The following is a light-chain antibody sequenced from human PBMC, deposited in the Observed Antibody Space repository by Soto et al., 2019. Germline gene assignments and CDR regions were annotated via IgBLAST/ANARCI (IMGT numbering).Light chain of an antibody. CDR3: QQYHSWT. Sequence: EIVLTQSPYNLSVSPGESATLSCRASQSVGPNLVWYQQKFGQAPRLLIYGVSTRATGVPARFSGSGSGTEFTLTISSLQPDDFATYYCQQYHSWTFGQGTKVDIK. CDR2: GVS. CDR1: QSVGPN. V-gene: IGKV3-15*01. J-gene: IGKJ1*01.